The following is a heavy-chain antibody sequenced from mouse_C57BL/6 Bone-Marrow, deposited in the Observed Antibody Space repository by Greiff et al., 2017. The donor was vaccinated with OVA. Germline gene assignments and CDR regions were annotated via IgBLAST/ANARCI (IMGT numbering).Heavy chain of an antibody. V-gene: IGHV5-12*01. D-gene: IGHD2-5*01. CDR3: ARDYSNYDWYFDV. CDR2: ISNGGGST. Sequence: EVQRVESGGGLVQPGGSLKLSCAASGFTFSDYYMYWVRQTPEKRLEWVAYISNGGGSTYYPDTVKGRFTISRDNAKNTLYLQMSRLKSEDTAMYYCARDYSNYDWYFDVWGTGTTVTVSS. CDR1: GFTFSDYY. J-gene: IGHJ1*03.